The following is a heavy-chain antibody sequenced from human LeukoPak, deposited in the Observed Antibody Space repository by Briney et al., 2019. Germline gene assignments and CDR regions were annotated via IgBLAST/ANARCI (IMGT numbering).Heavy chain of an antibody. CDR1: GGSISSGGFS. J-gene: IGHJ4*02. V-gene: IGHV4-30-2*01. CDR3: ARDEGFGSSTY. CDR2: IYYSGST. Sequence: SQTLSLTCAVSGGSISSGGFSLTWIRQAPGKGLEWIGYIYYSGSTYYSPSLKSRVTISVDRSKNQFSLTLSSVTAADTAVYYCARDEGFGSSTYWGQGTLVTVSS. D-gene: IGHD2-2*01.